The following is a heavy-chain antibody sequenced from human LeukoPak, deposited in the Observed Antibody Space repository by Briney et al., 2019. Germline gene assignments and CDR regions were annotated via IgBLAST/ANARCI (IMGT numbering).Heavy chain of an antibody. CDR3: AGDRSGKYYFDY. CDR2: IYSGGST. Sequence: GGSLRLSCAASGFTVSSNYMSWVRQAPGKGLEWVSVIYSGGSTYYADSVKGRFTMSRDNSKNTLYLQMNSLRAEDTAVYYCAGDRSGKYYFDYWGQGTLVTVSS. D-gene: IGHD3-10*01. V-gene: IGHV3-66*01. J-gene: IGHJ4*02. CDR1: GFTVSSNY.